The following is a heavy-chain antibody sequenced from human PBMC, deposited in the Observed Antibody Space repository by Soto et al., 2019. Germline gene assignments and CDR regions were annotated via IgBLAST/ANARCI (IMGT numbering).Heavy chain of an antibody. D-gene: IGHD1-26*01. V-gene: IGHV1-2*02. J-gene: IGHJ4*02. CDR2: IGPESGAT. CDR1: GYTFTGHY. CDR3: GRGRSGQIALFY. Sequence: ASVKVSCKASGYTFTGHYIHWVRQAPEQGPEWMGEIGPESGATRYAQRFQGRVTMTRDMSITAVYMELNHLSPDDTAVYYCGRGRSGQIALFYWGQGTTVTVSS.